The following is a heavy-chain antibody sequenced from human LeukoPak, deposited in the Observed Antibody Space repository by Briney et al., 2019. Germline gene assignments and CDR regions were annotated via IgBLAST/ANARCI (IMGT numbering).Heavy chain of an antibody. CDR2: IYCSGST. V-gene: IGHV4-31*03. J-gene: IGHJ4*02. D-gene: IGHD2-15*01. CDR1: GCPISSGGYY. CDR3: ARTVVVVAATPLDYFDY. Sequence: SQTLSLTCTVSGCPISSGGYYWSWIRQHPGKGLEWIGYIYCSGSTYYNPSLKSRVTISVDTSKNQFSLKLSSVTAADTAVYYCARTVVVVAATPLDYFDYWGQGTLVTVSS.